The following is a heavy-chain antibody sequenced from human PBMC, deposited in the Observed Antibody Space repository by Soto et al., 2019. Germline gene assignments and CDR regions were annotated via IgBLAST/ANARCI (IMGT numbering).Heavy chain of an antibody. J-gene: IGHJ5*02. D-gene: IGHD1-26*01. Sequence: SETLSLSCAVSGGSINSRYWWSWVRQSPGKGLEWIGEIYHSGSTNYNPSLKSRVTISVDKSKNQFSLKLSSVTAADTAGYYCAIRHRRASSSFDPCGQAPLVTVS. V-gene: IGHV4-4*02. CDR1: GGSINSRYW. CDR2: IYHSGST. CDR3: AIRHRRASSSFDP.